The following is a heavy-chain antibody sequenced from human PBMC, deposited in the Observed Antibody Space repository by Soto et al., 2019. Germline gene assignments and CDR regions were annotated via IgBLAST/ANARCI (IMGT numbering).Heavy chain of an antibody. CDR1: GYTFTSYG. V-gene: IGHV1-18*01. D-gene: IGHD3-9*01. Sequence: QVQLVQSGAEVKKPGASVKVSCKASGYTFTSYGISWVRQAPGQGLEWMGWISAYNGNTNYAQKLQGRVTMPTDTSTSTAYMELRSLRSDDTAVYYCARQADYDILTGYYNPRFDYWGQGTLVTVSS. CDR2: ISAYNGNT. J-gene: IGHJ4*02. CDR3: ARQADYDILTGYYNPRFDY.